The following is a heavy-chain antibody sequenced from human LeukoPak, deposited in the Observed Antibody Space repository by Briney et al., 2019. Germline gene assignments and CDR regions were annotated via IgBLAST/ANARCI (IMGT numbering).Heavy chain of an antibody. J-gene: IGHJ4*02. Sequence: SETLSLTCTVSGGSISSSSYYWGWIRQPPGKGLEWIGSIYYSGSTYYNPSLKSRVTISVDTSKNQFSLKLSSVTAADTAVYYCARTSALLLSFDYWGQGTLVTVSS. CDR3: ARTSALLLSFDY. CDR2: IYYSGST. V-gene: IGHV4-39*01. CDR1: GGSISSSSYY. D-gene: IGHD2/OR15-2a*01.